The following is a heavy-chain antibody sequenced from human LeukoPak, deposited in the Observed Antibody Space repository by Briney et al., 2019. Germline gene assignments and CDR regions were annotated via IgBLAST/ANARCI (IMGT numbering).Heavy chain of an antibody. D-gene: IGHD5-12*01. CDR2: IHTNGGT. Sequence: SETLSLTCTVSGASITSFYYNWIRQSAGKGLEWIRRIHTNGGTDYRPSLDSRVTMSLDTSKKQISLKFTSVTAADPAVYFCSRGGGYGDYWGQGILVTVSS. V-gene: IGHV4-4*07. J-gene: IGHJ4*02. CDR1: GASITSFY. CDR3: SRGGGYGDY.